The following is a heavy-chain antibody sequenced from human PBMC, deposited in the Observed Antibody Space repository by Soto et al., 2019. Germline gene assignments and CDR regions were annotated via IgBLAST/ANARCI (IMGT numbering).Heavy chain of an antibody. J-gene: IGHJ4*02. Sequence: PSETLSLTCAVSGGSISSGGYSWSWIRQPPGKGLEWIGYIYHSGSTYYNPSLKSRVTISVDRSKNQFSLKLSSVTAADTAVYYCARTNVVPLVYWGQGTLVTGPS. CDR1: GGSISSGGYS. V-gene: IGHV4-30-2*01. D-gene: IGHD2-21*01. CDR3: ARTNVVPLVY. CDR2: IYHSGST.